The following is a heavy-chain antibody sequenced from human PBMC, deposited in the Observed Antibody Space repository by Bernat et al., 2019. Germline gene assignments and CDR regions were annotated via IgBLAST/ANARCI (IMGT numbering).Heavy chain of an antibody. J-gene: IGHJ1*01. D-gene: IGHD6-19*01. CDR2: IIPILGIA. V-gene: IGHV1-69*04. Sequence: QVQLVQSGAEVKKPGSSVKVSCKASGGTFSSYAISWVRQAPGQGLEWMGRIIPILGIANYAQKFQGRVTITADKSTSTAYMELSRLRSDDTAVYYCARGRTGYSSGDFQHWGQGTLVTVSS. CDR3: ARGRTGYSSGDFQH. CDR1: GGTFSSYA.